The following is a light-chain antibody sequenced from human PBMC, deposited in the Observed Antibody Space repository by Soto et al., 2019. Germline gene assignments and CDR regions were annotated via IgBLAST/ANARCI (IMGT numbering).Light chain of an antibody. CDR1: QSVSSSY. CDR3: QQYNSYSPWT. V-gene: IGKV3-20*01. J-gene: IGKJ1*01. Sequence: EIVLTQSPGTLSLSPGERATLSCMASQSVSSSYLAWYQQKPGQAPRLLIYGASSRATGIPDRFSGSGSGTDFTLTISSLQPDDFATYYCQQYNSYSPWTFGQGTKVDIK. CDR2: GAS.